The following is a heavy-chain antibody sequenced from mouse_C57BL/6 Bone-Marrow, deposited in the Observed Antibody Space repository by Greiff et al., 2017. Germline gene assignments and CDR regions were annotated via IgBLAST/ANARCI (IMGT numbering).Heavy chain of an antibody. CDR3: ARRCYGSSFYFDY. J-gene: IGHJ2*01. V-gene: IGHV1-81*01. CDR1: GYTFTSYG. D-gene: IGHD1-1*01. CDR2: IYPRSGNT. Sequence: VKLQESGAALARPGASVKLSCKASGYTFTSYGISWVKQRTGQGLEWIGEIYPRSGNTYYNEKFKGKATLTADKSSSTAYMELRSLTSEDSAVYFCARRCYGSSFYFDYWGQGTTLTVSS.